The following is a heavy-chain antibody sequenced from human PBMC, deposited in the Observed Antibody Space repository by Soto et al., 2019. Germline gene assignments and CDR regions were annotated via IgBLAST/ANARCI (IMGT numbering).Heavy chain of an antibody. CDR3: ATERY. Sequence: GGSLRLSCAASGFTFSGYWMSWVRQAPGKGLEWVANIKYDGSEKYYVDSVKGRFTISRDNANYSLYLQMNGLRVEDTAVYYCATERYWGPGTLVTVSS. J-gene: IGHJ4*02. CDR1: GFTFSGYW. V-gene: IGHV3-7*01. CDR2: IKYDGSEK.